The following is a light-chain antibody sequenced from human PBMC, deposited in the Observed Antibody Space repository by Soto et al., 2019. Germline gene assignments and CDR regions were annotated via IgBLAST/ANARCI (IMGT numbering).Light chain of an antibody. CDR3: QQYNKWPLT. Sequence: EIVMTESPFTLSVSPGERARLSCTASQSVNNNVAWYQQKPGHTPRLLIYSASIGATGTPARFSGSGSGSDFTLTISSLQSEDFAVYYCQQYNKWPLTFGGGTKVDIK. CDR2: SAS. CDR1: QSVNNN. V-gene: IGKV3-15*01. J-gene: IGKJ4*01.